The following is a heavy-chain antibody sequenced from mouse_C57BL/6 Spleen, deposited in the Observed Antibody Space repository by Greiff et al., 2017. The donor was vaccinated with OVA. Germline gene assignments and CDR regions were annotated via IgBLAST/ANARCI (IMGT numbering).Heavy chain of an antibody. CDR3: ARGDYYSNYAFAY. CDR1: GYTFTSYW. J-gene: IGHJ3*01. V-gene: IGHV1-64*01. D-gene: IGHD2-5*01. CDR2: IHPNSGST. Sequence: QVQLQQSGAELVKPGASVKLSCKASGYTFTSYWMHWVKQRPGQGLEWIGMIHPNSGSTNYNEKFKSKATLTVDKSSSTAYMQLSSLTSEDSAVYYCARGDYYSNYAFAYWGQGTLVTVSA.